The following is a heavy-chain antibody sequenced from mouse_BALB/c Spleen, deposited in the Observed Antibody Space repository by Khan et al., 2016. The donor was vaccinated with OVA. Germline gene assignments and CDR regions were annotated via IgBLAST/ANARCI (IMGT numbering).Heavy chain of an antibody. J-gene: IGHJ3*01. CDR1: GFTFSTYG. CDR2: ISTGGHYT. D-gene: IGHD1-1*01. V-gene: IGHV5-6*01. Sequence: EVELVESGGDLVEPGGSLKLSCAASGFTFSTYGMSWVRQTPDRRLEWVATISTGGHYTYYPDSVRGRFTISRDNARNTLYLQMNSLKSEDTAMFSCARLAYYYDSEGFAYWGQGTLVTVS. CDR3: ARLAYYYDSEGFAY.